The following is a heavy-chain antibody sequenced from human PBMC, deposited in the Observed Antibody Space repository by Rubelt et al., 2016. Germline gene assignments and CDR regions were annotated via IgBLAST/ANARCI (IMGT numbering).Heavy chain of an antibody. CDR3: ARGLVDCRY. CDR2: INHSGST. V-gene: IGHV4-39*07. CDR1: GGSITSSSYY. J-gene: IGHJ4*02. Sequence: QLQLQESGPGLVKPSETLSLTCSVSGGSITSSSYYWSWIRQPPGKGLEWIGEINHSGSTNYNPSLKSRVTISVDTSKNQFSVRLSSGTAADTAVYYCARGLVDCRYWGQGTLVTVSS. D-gene: IGHD1-26*01.